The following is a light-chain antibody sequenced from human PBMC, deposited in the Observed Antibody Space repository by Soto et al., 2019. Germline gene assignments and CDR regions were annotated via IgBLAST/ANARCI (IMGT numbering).Light chain of an antibody. Sequence: EIVLTQSPGTLSLSPGERATLSCRASQSVSNNYLAWYQQKPGQAPRLLIYGASNRATGIPDRFSGSGSGTDFSLTISRLEPEDSAVYYCQQYGSSLLTFGGGTKVDIK. J-gene: IGKJ4*01. CDR2: GAS. CDR3: QQYGSSLLT. CDR1: QSVSNNY. V-gene: IGKV3-20*01.